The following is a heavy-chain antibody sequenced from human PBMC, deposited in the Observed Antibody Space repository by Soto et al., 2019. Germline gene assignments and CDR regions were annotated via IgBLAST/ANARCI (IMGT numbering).Heavy chain of an antibody. Sequence: QVQLVQSGAEVKKPGSSVKVSCKASGGTFSSYAISWVRQAPGQGLEWMGGIIPIFGTANYAQKFQDRVTITAEEFTCIADMALSKLRSEDTAVYYCAREGEEMATLGDYFDDWGQGTLVTVSS. CDR3: AREGEEMATLGDYFDD. D-gene: IGHD5-12*01. CDR1: GGTFSSYA. J-gene: IGHJ4*02. CDR2: IIPIFGTA. V-gene: IGHV1-69*01.